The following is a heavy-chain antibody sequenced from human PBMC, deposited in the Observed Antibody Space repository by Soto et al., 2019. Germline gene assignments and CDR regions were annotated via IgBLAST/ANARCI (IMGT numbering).Heavy chain of an antibody. V-gene: IGHV3-30*18. Sequence: GGSLRLSCAASGFTFSSYGMHWVRQAPGKGLEWVAVISYDGSNKYYADSVKGRFTISRDNSKNTLYLQINSLRAEDTAVYYCAKVPGDFDWLPDDFDIWGQGTLVTVSS. CDR3: AKVPGDFDWLPDDFDI. D-gene: IGHD3-9*01. J-gene: IGHJ3*02. CDR2: ISYDGSNK. CDR1: GFTFSSYG.